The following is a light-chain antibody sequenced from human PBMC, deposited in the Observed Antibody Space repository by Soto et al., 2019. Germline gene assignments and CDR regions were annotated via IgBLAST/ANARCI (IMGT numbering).Light chain of an antibody. J-gene: IGKJ1*01. CDR3: QQYNNWPPWT. CDR2: GAS. CDR1: QSVGNNY. Sequence: EIVLTQSPGTLSLSPGERATLSCRASQSVGNNYLAWYQQKPGQAPRLLIFGASSRAAGIPDRFGGSGSGTDFTLTISRLEPEDFAVYYCQQYNNWPPWTFGQGTKVEIK. V-gene: IGKV3-20*01.